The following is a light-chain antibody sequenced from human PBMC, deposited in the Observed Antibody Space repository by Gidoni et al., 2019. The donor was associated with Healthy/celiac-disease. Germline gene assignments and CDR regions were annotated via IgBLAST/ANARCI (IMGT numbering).Light chain of an antibody. CDR1: PSVSRN. V-gene: IGKV3-15*01. CDR2: GAS. Sequence: ELVLTQSPSTLSLSPGERATLSFSASPSVSRNLAWYQQKPGQAPRLLIYGASTRATGIPDRLSGSGSGTEFTLNISSLQSEDFAVYYCQQYNNWHETFGQGTKVEIK. CDR3: QQYNNWHET. J-gene: IGKJ1*01.